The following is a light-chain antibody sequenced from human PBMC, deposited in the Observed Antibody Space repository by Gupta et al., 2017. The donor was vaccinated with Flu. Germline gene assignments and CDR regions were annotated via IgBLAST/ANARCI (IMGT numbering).Light chain of an antibody. Sequence: CKASLSGLASDNNKNYLAWYQQKPGKPPKLLIYWASTRESGVPDRFSGSGSGTDFTLTISSLQAEDVAVYYCQQYYTTPQTFGQGTKVEIK. J-gene: IGKJ1*01. CDR3: QQYYTTPQT. V-gene: IGKV4-1*01. CDR2: WAS. CDR1: LSGLASDNNKNY.